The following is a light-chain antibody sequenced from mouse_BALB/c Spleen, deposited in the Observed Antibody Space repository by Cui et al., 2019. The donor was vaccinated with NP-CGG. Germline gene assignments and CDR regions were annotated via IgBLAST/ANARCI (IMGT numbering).Light chain of an antibody. J-gene: IGLJ1*01. Sequence: QAVVTQETALTTAPGETVTLTLRSSTGAVTTSNYANWVQEKPEHLFTGLIGGANNRAPGVPARFSGSLIGDKAALTITGAQTEDEAIYFCALWYSNHWVFGGGTKLTVL. CDR3: ALWYSNHWV. V-gene: IGLV1*01. CDR2: GAN. CDR1: TGAVTTSNY.